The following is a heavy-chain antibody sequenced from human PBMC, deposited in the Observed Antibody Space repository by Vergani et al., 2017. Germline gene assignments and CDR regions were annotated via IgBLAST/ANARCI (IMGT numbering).Heavy chain of an antibody. CDR3: ARGMDWNPNWFDP. D-gene: IGHD1-1*01. V-gene: IGHV1-46*01. CDR1: GYTFTSYY. J-gene: IGHJ5*02. CDR2: INPSGGST. Sequence: QVQLVQSGAEVKKPGASVKVSCKASGYTFTSYYMHWVRRAPGQGLEWMGIINPSGGSTSYAQKFQGRVTMTRDTSISTAYMELSRLRADDTAVYYCARGMDWNPNWFDPWGQGTLVTVSS.